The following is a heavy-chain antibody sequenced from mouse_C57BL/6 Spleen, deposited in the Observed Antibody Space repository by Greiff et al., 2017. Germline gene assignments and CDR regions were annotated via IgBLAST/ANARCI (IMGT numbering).Heavy chain of an antibody. J-gene: IGHJ1*03. CDR2: IFPGSGST. CDR3: ARPYGSSYGYFDV. CDR1: GYTFTDYY. D-gene: IGHD1-1*01. V-gene: IGHV1-75*01. Sequence: VQLQQSGPELVKPGASVKISCKASGYTFTDYYINWVKQRPGQGLEWIGWIFPGSGSTYYNEKFKGKATLTVDKSSSTAYMLLSSLTSEDSAVYFCARPYGSSYGYFDVWGTGTTVTVSS.